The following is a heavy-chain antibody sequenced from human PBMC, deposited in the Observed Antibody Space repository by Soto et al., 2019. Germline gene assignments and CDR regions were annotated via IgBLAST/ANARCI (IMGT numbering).Heavy chain of an antibody. V-gene: IGHV3-21*01. J-gene: IGHJ5*02. CDR2: ISSNSAYI. CDR3: TRDASRDSSARGWFDP. CDR1: GFTFRSFT. Sequence: LSCAASGFTFRSFTMNWVRHAPGKGLEWFSTISSNSAYIYYTDALRGRFTISRDNAKNSLHLQMNSLRAEDTAVYYCTRDASRDSSARGWFDPWGPGTLVTVSS. D-gene: IGHD6-13*01.